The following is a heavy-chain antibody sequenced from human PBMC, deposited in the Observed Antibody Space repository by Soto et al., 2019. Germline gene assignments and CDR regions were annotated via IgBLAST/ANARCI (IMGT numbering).Heavy chain of an antibody. D-gene: IGHD3-16*01. CDR1: GFSFSTYG. CDR3: AKEGGTLGTSASYGFDY. Sequence: QPGGSLSLSCAASGFSFSTYGIHWVRQAPGKGLEWVAVVSNEGSVQYYADSVKGRFTISRDNSKNTVFLQMNSLRGEDTAVYYCAKEGGTLGTSASYGFDYWGQGSRVTVSS. CDR2: VSNEGSVQ. V-gene: IGHV3-30*18. J-gene: IGHJ4*02.